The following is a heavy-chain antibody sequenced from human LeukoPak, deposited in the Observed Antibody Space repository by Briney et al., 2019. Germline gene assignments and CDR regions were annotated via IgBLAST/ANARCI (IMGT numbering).Heavy chain of an antibody. J-gene: IGHJ4*02. Sequence: GASVKVSCKVSGYTLTVLSMHWVRQAPGKGLEWMGGFDPEDGETIYAQKFQGRVTMTEDTSTDTAYMELSSLRSEDTAVYYCARDQEAFWSGYYTSSYFDYWGQGTLVTVSS. CDR2: FDPEDGET. CDR1: GYTLTVLS. CDR3: ARDQEAFWSGYYTSSYFDY. V-gene: IGHV1-24*01. D-gene: IGHD3-3*01.